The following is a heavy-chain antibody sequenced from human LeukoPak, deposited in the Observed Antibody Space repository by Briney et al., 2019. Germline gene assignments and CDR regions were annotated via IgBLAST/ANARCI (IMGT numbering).Heavy chain of an antibody. CDR2: IQQDGNEK. V-gene: IGHV3-7*04. J-gene: IGHJ4*02. CDR3: ARDRGGKDF. CDR1: GVTFSNSW. Sequence: GGSLRLSCATSGVTFSNSWMSWVRQAPGKGLEWVANIQQDGNEKYHADSVKGRFTISRDNAKNSLYLEMNSLRVEDTAVYYCARDRGGKDFWGQGTLVTVSS. D-gene: IGHD3-16*01.